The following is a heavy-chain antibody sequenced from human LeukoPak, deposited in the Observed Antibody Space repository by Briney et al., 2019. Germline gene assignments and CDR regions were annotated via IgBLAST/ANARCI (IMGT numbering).Heavy chain of an antibody. D-gene: IGHD2-15*01. CDR2: MNPNSGNT. Sequence: ASVKVSCKASGYTFSSYDINWVRQATGQGLEWMGWMNPNSGNTGYAQKFQGRVTMTRNTSISTAYMEVSSLRSDDTAVYYCARAPDCSGGSCYLWFDHWGQGTLLTVSS. CDR3: ARAPDCSGGSCYLWFDH. V-gene: IGHV1-8*01. CDR1: GYTFSSYD. J-gene: IGHJ5*02.